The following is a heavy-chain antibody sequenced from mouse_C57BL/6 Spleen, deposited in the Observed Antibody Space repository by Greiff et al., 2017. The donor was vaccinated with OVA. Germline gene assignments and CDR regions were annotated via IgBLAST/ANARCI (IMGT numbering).Heavy chain of an antibody. CDR1: GFTFSDYG. D-gene: IGHD4-1*01. CDR3: ARPELGRDYAMDY. V-gene: IGHV5-17*01. J-gene: IGHJ4*01. CDR2: ISSGSSTI. Sequence: EVKLMESGGGLVKPGGSLKLSCAASGFTFSDYGMHWVRQAPEKGLEWVAYISSGSSTIYYADTVKGRFTISRDNAKNTLFLQMTSLRSEDTAMYYCARPELGRDYAMDYWGQGTSVTVSS.